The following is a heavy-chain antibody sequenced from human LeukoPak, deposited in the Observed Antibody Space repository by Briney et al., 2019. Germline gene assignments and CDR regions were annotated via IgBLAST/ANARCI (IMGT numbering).Heavy chain of an antibody. D-gene: IGHD2-2*01. CDR1: GFIFSSYG. V-gene: IGHV3-30*02. Sequence: GGSLRLSCAASGFIFSSYGIHWVRQAPGKGPEWVAFTRYDGSNKYYADSVKGRFTISRDNSKNTLYLQMNSLRAEDTAVYFCAKDRAAAAATGGDYWGQGTPVTVSS. J-gene: IGHJ4*02. CDR2: TRYDGSNK. CDR3: AKDRAAAAATGGDY.